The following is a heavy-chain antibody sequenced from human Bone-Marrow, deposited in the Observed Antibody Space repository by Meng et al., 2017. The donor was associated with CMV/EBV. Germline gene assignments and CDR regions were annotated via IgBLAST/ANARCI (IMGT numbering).Heavy chain of an antibody. D-gene: IGHD4-11*01. CDR1: GGSFSGYY. V-gene: IGHV4-34*01. J-gene: IGHJ6*01. Sequence: SETLSLTCAVYGGSFSGYYWSWIRQPPGKGLEWIGEINHSGSTNYNPSLKSRVTISVDTSKNQFSLKLSSVTAADTAVYYCAREPPTVTTPIIYYYGMDVWGQGTTVTCYS. CDR2: INHSGST. CDR3: AREPPTVTTPIIYYYGMDV.